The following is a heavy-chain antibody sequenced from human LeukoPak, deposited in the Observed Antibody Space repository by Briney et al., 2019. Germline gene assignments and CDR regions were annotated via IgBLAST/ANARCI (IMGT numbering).Heavy chain of an antibody. CDR2: ISGSGGST. J-gene: IGHJ4*02. Sequence: GGSLRLSCAASGFTFSSYAMSWVSQAPGKGLEWVSAISGSGGSTYYADSVKGRFTISRDNSKNTLYLQMNSLRAEDTAVYYCAKGISFGGVNYYFDYWGQGTLVTVSS. D-gene: IGHD3-16*01. CDR3: AKGISFGGVNYYFDY. CDR1: GFTFSSYA. V-gene: IGHV3-23*01.